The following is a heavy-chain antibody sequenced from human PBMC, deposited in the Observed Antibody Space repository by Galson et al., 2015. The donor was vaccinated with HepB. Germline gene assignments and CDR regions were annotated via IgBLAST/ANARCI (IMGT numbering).Heavy chain of an antibody. Sequence: ETLSLTCTVSGYSISSGYYWGWIRQPPGKGLEWIGSIYHSGSTYYNPSLKSRVTISVDTSKNQFSLKLSSVTAADTAVYYCAAKGQLWLLGFGYWGQGTLVTVSS. J-gene: IGHJ4*02. CDR1: GYSISSGYY. D-gene: IGHD5-18*01. CDR2: IYHSGST. CDR3: AAKGQLWLLGFGY. V-gene: IGHV4-38-2*02.